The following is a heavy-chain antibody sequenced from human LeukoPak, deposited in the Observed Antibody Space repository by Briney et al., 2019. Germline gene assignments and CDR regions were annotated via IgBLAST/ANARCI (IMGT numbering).Heavy chain of an antibody. CDR1: GGSISSSSYY. CDR2: IYYSGST. V-gene: IGHV4-39*01. CDR3: ASPAVAGRLSYFDY. Sequence: SETLSLTRTVSGGSISSSSYYWGWIRQPPGKGLEWIGSIYYSGSTYYNPSLKSRVTISVDTSKNQFSLKLSSVTAADTAVYYCASPAVAGRLSYFDYWGQGTLVTVSS. J-gene: IGHJ4*02. D-gene: IGHD6-19*01.